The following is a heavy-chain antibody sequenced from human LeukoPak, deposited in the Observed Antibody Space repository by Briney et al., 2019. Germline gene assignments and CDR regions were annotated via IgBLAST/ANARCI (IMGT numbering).Heavy chain of an antibody. D-gene: IGHD5-18*01. CDR2: ISGSGGST. CDR1: GFTFSSYA. CDR3: AKYFGYSYGGDYYYYGMDV. V-gene: IGHV3-23*01. Sequence: GGSLRLSCAASGFTFSSYAMSWVRQAPGKGLEWVSAISGSGGSTYYADSVKGRFTISRDNSKNTLYLQMNSLRAEDTAVYYCAKYFGYSYGGDYYYYGMDVWGQGTTVTVSS. J-gene: IGHJ6*02.